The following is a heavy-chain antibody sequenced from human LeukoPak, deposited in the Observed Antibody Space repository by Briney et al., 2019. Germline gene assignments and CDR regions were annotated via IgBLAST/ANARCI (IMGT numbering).Heavy chain of an antibody. D-gene: IGHD3-3*01. J-gene: IGHJ2*01. CDR1: GFIFSTYA. CDR3: VKAGVEDDWYFDL. V-gene: IGHV3-64D*06. CDR2: ISNNGYIT. Sequence: GGSLRLSCSASGFIFSTYAMHWVRQAPGKGLEYVSAISNNGYITYYADSVKGRFTISRDNSKKTLFLQMSSPRAEDTAVYFCVKAGVEDDWYFDLWGRGTLVTVSS.